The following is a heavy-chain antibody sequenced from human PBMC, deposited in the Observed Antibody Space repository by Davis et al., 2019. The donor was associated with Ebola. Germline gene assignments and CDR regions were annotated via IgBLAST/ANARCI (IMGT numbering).Heavy chain of an antibody. CDR2: ISSSGSTI. CDR3: AKSGSGWYFLDY. Sequence: GESLKISCAASGFTFSDYYMSWIRQAPGKGLEWVSYISSSGSTIYYADSVKGRFTISRDNSKNTLYLKMNSLRAEDTAVYYCAKSGSGWYFLDYWGQGTLVTVSS. CDR1: GFTFSDYY. D-gene: IGHD6-19*01. V-gene: IGHV3-11*01. J-gene: IGHJ4*02.